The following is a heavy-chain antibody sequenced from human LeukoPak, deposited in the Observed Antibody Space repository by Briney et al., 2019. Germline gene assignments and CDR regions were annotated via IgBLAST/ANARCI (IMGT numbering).Heavy chain of an antibody. D-gene: IGHD2-2*01. CDR2: IYYTGRT. CDR3: ARHKRTYFSSISCPDYYYGMDV. J-gene: IGHJ6*02. V-gene: IGHV4-59*01. Sequence: PSETLSLTCTVPGGSIRNYYWSWIRQPPGKGLECIGYIYYTGRTNYNPVLESLATISVDMSNNQLSLKLSSVTAADTAVYYCARHKRTYFSSISCPDYYYGMDVWGQGTTVTVSS. CDR1: GGSIRNYY.